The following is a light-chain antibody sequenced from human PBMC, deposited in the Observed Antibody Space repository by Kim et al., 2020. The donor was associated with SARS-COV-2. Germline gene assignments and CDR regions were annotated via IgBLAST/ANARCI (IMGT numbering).Light chain of an antibody. CDR1: SSNIESNT. J-gene: IGLJ2*01. CDR3: AAWDDSLNGVV. Sequence: GQRVTISCSGSSSNIESNTVNWYQQLPGTAPKLLIHSNNQRPSGVPDRFSGSKSGTSASLAISGLQSEDEADYYCAAWDDSLNGVVFGGGTQLTVL. CDR2: SNN. V-gene: IGLV1-44*01.